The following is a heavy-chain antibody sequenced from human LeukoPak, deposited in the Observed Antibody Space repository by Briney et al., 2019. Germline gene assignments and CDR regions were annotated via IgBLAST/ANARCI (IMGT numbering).Heavy chain of an antibody. CDR3: TRSYYYDSSCFYFDP. D-gene: IGHD3-22*01. CDR2: INSRSFN. Sequence: KPGGSLRLSCAPSGFTFSGYIINWVRQAPGKGLEWVSAINSRSFNDYPDSVKGRLTISSYNTRNSLYLQIRSVRAEEPAVDSCTRSYYYDSSCFYFDPWGQGTLVTVSS. CDR1: GFTFSGYI. V-gene: IGHV3-21*04. J-gene: IGHJ5*02.